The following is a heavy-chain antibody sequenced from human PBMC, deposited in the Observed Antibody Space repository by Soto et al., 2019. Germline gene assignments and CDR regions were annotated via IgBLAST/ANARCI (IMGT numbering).Heavy chain of an antibody. V-gene: IGHV1-46*03. D-gene: IGHD2-21*01. CDR2: INPSGGST. Sequence: QVQLVQSGAEVKKPGASVKVSCKASGYTFTSYYMHWVRQAPGQGLEWMGIINPSGGSTSYAQKFQGRVNMTRDTSTSTVYMELSSLRSEDTAVYYCARDLWAYCGGDCYSNDAFDIWGQGTMVTVSS. J-gene: IGHJ3*02. CDR3: ARDLWAYCGGDCYSNDAFDI. CDR1: GYTFTSYY.